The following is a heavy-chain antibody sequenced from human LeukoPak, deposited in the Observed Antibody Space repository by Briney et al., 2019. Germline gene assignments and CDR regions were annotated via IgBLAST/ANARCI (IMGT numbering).Heavy chain of an antibody. V-gene: IGHV4-39*01. CDR2: IYYSGST. J-gene: IGHJ3*02. CDR1: GGSISSNNYY. D-gene: IGHD6-19*01. Sequence: SETLPLTCTVSGGSISSNNYYWGWIRQPPGKGLEWIGSIYYSGSTYYNPSLKSRVIISVDTSKNQFSLKLSSVTAADTAVYYCARLGIAVAGNRAFDIWGQGTMVTVSS. CDR3: ARLGIAVAGNRAFDI.